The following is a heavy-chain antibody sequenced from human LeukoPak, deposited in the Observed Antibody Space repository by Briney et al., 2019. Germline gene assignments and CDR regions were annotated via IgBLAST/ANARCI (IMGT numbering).Heavy chain of an antibody. D-gene: IGHD5-12*01. CDR1: GGTFSSYA. CDR3: ARGKAIVATYSSTYFDY. CDR2: IIPIFGTA. Sequence: SVKVSCKASGGTFSSYAISWVRQAPGQGLEWMGRIIPIFGTANYAQKFQGRVTISTGESTSTAYMELSSLRSEDTAVYYCARGKAIVATYSSTYFDYWGQGTLVTVSS. V-gene: IGHV1-69*05. J-gene: IGHJ4*02.